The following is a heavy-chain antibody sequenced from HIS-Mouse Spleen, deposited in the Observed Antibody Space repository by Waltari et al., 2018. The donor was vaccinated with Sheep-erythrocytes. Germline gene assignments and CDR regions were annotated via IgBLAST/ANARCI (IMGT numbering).Heavy chain of an antibody. CDR1: GFSFDDYA. J-gene: IGHJ4*02. Sequence: EVQLVESGGGLVQPGRSLRLSCAASGFSFDDYAIHWVRQAPGKGRVWVSGISWHSGSRGYAYSVRGRFPLTRDNDKNSLYLQMNSLRAEDTALYYCAKDISRNIVVVPAAVGDYWGQGTLVTVSS. CDR2: ISWHSGSR. CDR3: AKDISRNIVVVPAAVGDY. V-gene: IGHV3-9*01. D-gene: IGHD2-2*01.